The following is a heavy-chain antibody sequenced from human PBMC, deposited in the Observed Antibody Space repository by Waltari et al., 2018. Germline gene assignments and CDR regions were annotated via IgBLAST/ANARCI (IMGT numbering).Heavy chain of an antibody. CDR1: GGSISSSSYY. J-gene: IGHJ6*02. Sequence: QLQLQESGPGLVKPSETLSLTCTVSGGSISSSSYYWGWIRQPPGKGLEWIGSIYYSGRTYYNPSLKSRVTISVDTSKNQFSLKLSSVTAADTAVYYCARFGDDFWSGYYNNGMDVWGQGTTVTVSS. CDR2: IYYSGRT. D-gene: IGHD3-3*01. CDR3: ARFGDDFWSGYYNNGMDV. V-gene: IGHV4-39*07.